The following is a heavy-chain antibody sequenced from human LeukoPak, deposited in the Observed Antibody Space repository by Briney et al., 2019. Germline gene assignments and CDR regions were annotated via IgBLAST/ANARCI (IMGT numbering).Heavy chain of an antibody. CDR3: ATLPWYSSGWYYFDY. V-gene: IGHV4-38-2*02. D-gene: IGHD6-19*01. J-gene: IGHJ4*02. CDR1: SASISTYY. Sequence: SETLSLTCTVSSASISTYYWSWIRQPPGKGLEWIGSTYHSGSTYYNPSLKSRVTISVDTSKNQFSLKLSSVTAADTAVYYCATLPWYSSGWYYFDYWGQGTLVTVSS. CDR2: TYHSGST.